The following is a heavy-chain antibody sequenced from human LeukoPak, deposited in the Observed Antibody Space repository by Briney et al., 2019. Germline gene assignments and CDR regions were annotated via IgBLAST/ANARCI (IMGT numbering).Heavy chain of an antibody. J-gene: IGHJ6*02. V-gene: IGHV3-7*05. CDR1: GFTFSSYW. Sequence: GGSLRLSCAASGFTFSSYWMSWVRQAPGKGLEWVANIKQDGSEKYYVDSVKGRFNISRDNAKNSLYLQMNSLRAEDTAVYYCARDGGYSSPYYYYYGMDVWGQGTTVTVSS. D-gene: IGHD5-18*01. CDR3: ARDGGYSSPYYYYYGMDV. CDR2: IKQDGSEK.